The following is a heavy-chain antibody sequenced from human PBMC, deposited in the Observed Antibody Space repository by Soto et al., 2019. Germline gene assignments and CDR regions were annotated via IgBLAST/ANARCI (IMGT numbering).Heavy chain of an antibody. Sequence: QVQLVQSGAEMKEPGDSVRVSCEASGYTFTSYYIHWVRQAPGQGLEWMGWINPKFGDTTYAQDFQGRVSMTRDMSISTVYMELSRLTSDDTAIHYCASNMDYYYGPGSGNGHGFWGQGTTVTVFS. D-gene: IGHD3-10*01. J-gene: IGHJ6*02. CDR1: GYTFTSYY. V-gene: IGHV1-2*02. CDR3: ASNMDYYYGPGSGNGHGF. CDR2: INPKFGDT.